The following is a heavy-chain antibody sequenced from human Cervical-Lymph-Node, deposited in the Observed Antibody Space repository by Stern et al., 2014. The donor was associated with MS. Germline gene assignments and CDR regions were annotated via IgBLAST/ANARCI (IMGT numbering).Heavy chain of an antibody. Sequence: QVQLQESGPGLVKPSETLSLTCIVSGDSITSYSWSWIRQPPGKGLEWIGDVSYNGSTNYNPSLKSRVIISFDTSKNQFSLKLSSVTGADTAMYYCARDRGQGDAHPGCFGPWGQGTLVTVSS. CDR2: VSYNGST. CDR3: ARDRGQGDAHPGCFGP. CDR1: GDSITSYS. D-gene: IGHD3-10*01. J-gene: IGHJ5*02. V-gene: IGHV4-59*01.